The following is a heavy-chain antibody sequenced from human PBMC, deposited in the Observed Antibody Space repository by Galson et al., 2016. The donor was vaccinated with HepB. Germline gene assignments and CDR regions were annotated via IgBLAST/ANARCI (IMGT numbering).Heavy chain of an antibody. CDR1: GYSISRYY. J-gene: IGHJ5*02. V-gene: IGHV4-59*01. CDR2: IHYTGST. D-gene: IGHD5-18*01. CDR3: ARGTAMVINWFDP. Sequence: SETLSLTCTVSGYSISRYYWGWIRQPPGKGLEWIGYIHYTGSTNYNPSLKSRVTISVDTSKNQFSLNLTSVTAADTAVYYCARGTAMVINWFDPWGQGTLVTVSS.